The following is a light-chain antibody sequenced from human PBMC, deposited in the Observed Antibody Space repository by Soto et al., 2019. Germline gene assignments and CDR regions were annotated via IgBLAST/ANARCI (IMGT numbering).Light chain of an antibody. CDR3: AAWDARLNGVV. V-gene: IGLV1-44*01. CDR1: SSNIGTNT. Sequence: QSVLTQPPSTSGTPGQRVTISCSGSSSNIGTNTVNWYQQVPGTAPKLLIYSNDQRPSWVPDRFAGSKSGTSVSLAISGLQSEDEADYFCAAWDARLNGVVFGGGTKVTVL. CDR2: SND. J-gene: IGLJ3*02.